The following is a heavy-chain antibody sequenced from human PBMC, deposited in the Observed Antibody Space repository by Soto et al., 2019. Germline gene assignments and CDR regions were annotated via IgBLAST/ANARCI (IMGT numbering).Heavy chain of an antibody. V-gene: IGHV1-3*01. CDR2: INAGNGNT. J-gene: IGHJ5*02. D-gene: IGHD3-10*01. Sequence: QVQLVQSGAEVKKPGASVKVSCKASGYTFTSYAMHWVRQAPGQRLEWMGWINAGNGNTKYSHKFQGRVTITRDTSASTAYMELSSLRSEDTAVYYCARDRNDGSGSYLYWFDPWGQGTLVTVSS. CDR3: ARDRNDGSGSYLYWFDP. CDR1: GYTFTSYA.